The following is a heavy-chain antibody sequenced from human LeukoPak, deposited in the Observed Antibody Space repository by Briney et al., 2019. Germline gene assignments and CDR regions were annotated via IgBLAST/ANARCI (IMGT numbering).Heavy chain of an antibody. CDR2: IYYSGST. Sequence: PSETLSLTYTVSGGSISSYYWSWIRQPPGKGLEWIGYIYYSGSTNYNPSLKSRVTISVDTSKSQFSLKLSSVTAADTAVYYCAREALSSPIDYWGQGTLVTVSS. V-gene: IGHV4-59*01. CDR3: AREALSSPIDY. CDR1: GGSISSYY. J-gene: IGHJ4*02. D-gene: IGHD6-13*01.